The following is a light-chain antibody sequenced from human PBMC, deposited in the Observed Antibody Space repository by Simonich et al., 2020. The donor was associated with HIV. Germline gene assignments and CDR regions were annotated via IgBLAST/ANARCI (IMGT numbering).Light chain of an antibody. CDR1: SSDFGGYDY. J-gene: IGLJ1*01. CDR2: VFS. CDR3: CSYAAGSTSYV. Sequence: QSALTQPASVSGSPGQSISISCTGTSSDFGGYDYVSWYQQHPCKAPKLMIYVFSKRPSGVSNRFSGSKSGNTASLTISGLQAEDEADYYCCSYAAGSTSYVFGTGTKVTVL. V-gene: IGLV2-23*02.